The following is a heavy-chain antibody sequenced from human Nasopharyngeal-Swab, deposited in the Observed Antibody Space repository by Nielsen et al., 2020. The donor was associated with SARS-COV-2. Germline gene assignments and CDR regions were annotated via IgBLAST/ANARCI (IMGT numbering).Heavy chain of an antibody. D-gene: IGHD2-2*01. Sequence: ASVKVSCKASGYTFTGYYMHWVRQAPGQGLEWMGWINPNSGGTNYAQKFQGWATMTRDTSISTAYMELSRLRSDDTAVYYCARDPVPAAIRGRIYGMDVWGQGTTVTVSS. CDR2: INPNSGGT. CDR3: ARDPVPAAIRGRIYGMDV. V-gene: IGHV1-2*04. J-gene: IGHJ6*02. CDR1: GYTFTGYY.